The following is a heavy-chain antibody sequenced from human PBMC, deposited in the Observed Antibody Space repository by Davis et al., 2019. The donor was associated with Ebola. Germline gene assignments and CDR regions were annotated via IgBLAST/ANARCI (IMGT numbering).Heavy chain of an antibody. Sequence: GESLKISCAASGFTFRNYAMNWVRQAPGRGLEWVLGITGTGGTTFYADSVEGRFTISRDNSKNTLYLQMNNLRTEDTAVYYCAKGASLILAVPSLDYWGQGTLVTVSS. V-gene: IGHV3-23*01. CDR3: AKGASLILAVPSLDY. CDR1: GFTFRNYA. CDR2: ITGTGGTT. J-gene: IGHJ4*02. D-gene: IGHD3-10*01.